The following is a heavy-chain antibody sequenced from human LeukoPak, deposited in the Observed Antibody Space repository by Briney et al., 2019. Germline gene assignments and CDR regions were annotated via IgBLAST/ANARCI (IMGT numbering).Heavy chain of an antibody. D-gene: IGHD3-10*01. J-gene: IGHJ6*03. Sequence: PGGSLRLSCAASGFTFSSYTMKWVRQAPGKGLEWVGRTRNKANSYTTEYAASVKGRFTISRDDSKNSLFLQMNSLKTEDTAVYYCAREGKRITLVRGVLTPRGYYYMDVWGIGTTVTVSS. V-gene: IGHV3-72*01. CDR2: TRNKANSYTT. CDR1: GFTFSSYT. CDR3: AREGKRITLVRGVLTPRGYYYMDV.